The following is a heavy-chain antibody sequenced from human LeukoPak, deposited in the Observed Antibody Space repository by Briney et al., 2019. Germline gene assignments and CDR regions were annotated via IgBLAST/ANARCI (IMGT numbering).Heavy chain of an antibody. CDR2: ISSSSDTI. CDR3: ARAGDGYNSPIDY. CDR1: GFTFSSYS. Sequence: PGGSLRLSCAASGFTFSSYSMNWVRQAPGKGLEWVSYISSSSDTIYFADSVKGRFTVSRDNARNSLYLQMNSLRAEDTAVYYCARAGDGYNSPIDYWGQGTLVTVSS. J-gene: IGHJ4*02. D-gene: IGHD5-24*01. V-gene: IGHV3-48*04.